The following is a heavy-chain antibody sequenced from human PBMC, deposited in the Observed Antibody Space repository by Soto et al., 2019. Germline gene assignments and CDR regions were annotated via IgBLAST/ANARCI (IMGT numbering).Heavy chain of an antibody. CDR1: GGSISSYY. D-gene: IGHD6-19*01. CDR2: IYYSGST. CDR3: ARDGVEAVAGRGNYYGMDV. J-gene: IGHJ6*02. Sequence: QSQTLSLTCTVSGGSISSYYWSWIRQPPGKGLEWIGYIYYSGSTNYNPSLKSRVTISVDTSKNQFSLKLSSVTAADTAVYYCARDGVEAVAGRGNYYGMDVWGQGTTVTVSS. V-gene: IGHV4-59*01.